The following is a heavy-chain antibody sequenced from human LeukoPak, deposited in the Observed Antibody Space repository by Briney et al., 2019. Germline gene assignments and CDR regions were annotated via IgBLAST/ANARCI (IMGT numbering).Heavy chain of an antibody. J-gene: IGHJ3*02. CDR2: ISYDGSNK. Sequence: GGSLRLSCAASGLTFSSYGMSWVRQAPGKGLEWVAVISYDGSNKYYADSVKGRFTISRDNSKNTLYLQMNSLRAEDTAVYYCARDIAAAGTGDAFDIWGQGTMVTVSS. CDR1: GLTFSSYG. D-gene: IGHD6-13*01. CDR3: ARDIAAAGTGDAFDI. V-gene: IGHV3-30*03.